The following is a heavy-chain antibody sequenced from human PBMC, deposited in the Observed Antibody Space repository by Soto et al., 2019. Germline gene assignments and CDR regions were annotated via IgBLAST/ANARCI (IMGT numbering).Heavy chain of an antibody. Sequence: ETLSLTCAVSGGSITSDDNWWSWVRQPPGKGLEWIGEIYHSGSTNYNPSLNSRVTISVDKSKNQFSLKLTSVTAADTAVYYCVSSSWYSLDYWGQGALVTVSS. V-gene: IGHV4-4*02. CDR3: VSSSWYSLDY. D-gene: IGHD6-13*01. CDR1: GGSITSDDNW. J-gene: IGHJ4*02. CDR2: IYHSGST.